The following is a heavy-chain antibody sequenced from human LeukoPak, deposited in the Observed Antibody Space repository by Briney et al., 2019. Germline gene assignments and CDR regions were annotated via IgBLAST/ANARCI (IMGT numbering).Heavy chain of an antibody. D-gene: IGHD4-17*01. J-gene: IGHJ2*01. CDR2: SFAGYSYS. Sequence: GESLRISCQSSGYNFTPYWIVWVRQIPGKGLEWMEISFAGYSYSIFSPSFQGQVIMSVDKSISTAYLQWSSLKASDTAMYYCARHFHPAETTGGYFDLWGRGTLVTVSA. V-gene: IGHV5-51*01. CDR1: GYNFTPYW. CDR3: ARHFHPAETTGGYFDL.